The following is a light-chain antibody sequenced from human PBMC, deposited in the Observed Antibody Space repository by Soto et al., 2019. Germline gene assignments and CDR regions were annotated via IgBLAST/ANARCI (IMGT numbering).Light chain of an antibody. CDR2: GAS. V-gene: IGKV3-15*01. CDR3: QQYNNWWT. CDR1: QSVSRSY. Sequence: EIVLTQSPGTLSLSPGGRATLSCRASQSVSRSYLAWYQQRPGQAPRLLIYGASTRATGIPARFSGSGSGTEFTLTISSLQSEDFAVYYCQQYNNWWTFGQGTKVDI. J-gene: IGKJ1*01.